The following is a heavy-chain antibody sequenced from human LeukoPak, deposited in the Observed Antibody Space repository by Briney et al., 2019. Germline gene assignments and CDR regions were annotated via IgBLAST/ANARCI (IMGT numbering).Heavy chain of an antibody. Sequence: SETLSLTCTVSGDSISSGDYYWSWIRQHPGKGLEWIGYIYYRGSIYYNPSLSRVTISLDTSKNQFSLKLSSVTAADTAVYYCARQELGMAYYFDYWGQGTLVTVSS. CDR1: GDSISSGDYY. V-gene: IGHV4-31*03. CDR3: ARQELGMAYYFDY. D-gene: IGHD7-27*01. CDR2: IYYRGSI. J-gene: IGHJ4*02.